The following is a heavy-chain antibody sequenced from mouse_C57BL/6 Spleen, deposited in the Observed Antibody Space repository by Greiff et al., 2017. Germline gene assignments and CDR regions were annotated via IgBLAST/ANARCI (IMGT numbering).Heavy chain of an antibody. V-gene: IGHV1-69*01. Sequence: QVQLQQPGAELVMPGASVKLSCKASGYTFTSYWMHWVKQRPGPGLEWIGEIDPSDSYTHYNQKFKGKSTLTVDKSSSTAYRKLSSLTSEDSAVYYCARSWLKVPFAYWGQGTLVTVSA. CDR1: GYTFTSYW. CDR2: IDPSDSYT. J-gene: IGHJ3*01. CDR3: ARSWLKVPFAY. D-gene: IGHD2-2*01.